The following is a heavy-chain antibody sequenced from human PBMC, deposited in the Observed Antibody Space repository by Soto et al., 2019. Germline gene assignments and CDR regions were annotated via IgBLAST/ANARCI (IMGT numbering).Heavy chain of an antibody. Sequence: GGSLRLSCAASGFTFSNAWMGWVRQAPGKGLEWVGRIKSKTDGGTTDYAAPVKGRFTISRDDSKNTLYLQMNSLKTEDTAVYYCTTDCGEGYSSGCEYYYYGMDVWGQGTTVTVSS. CDR2: IKSKTDGGTT. CDR1: GFTFSNAW. D-gene: IGHD6-19*01. V-gene: IGHV3-15*01. CDR3: TTDCGEGYSSGCEYYYYGMDV. J-gene: IGHJ6*02.